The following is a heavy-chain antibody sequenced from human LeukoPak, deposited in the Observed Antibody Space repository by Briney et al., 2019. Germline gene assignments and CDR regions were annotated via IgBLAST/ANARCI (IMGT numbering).Heavy chain of an antibody. Sequence: PSETLSLTCTVSGGSISSSSYYWGWIRQPPGKGLEWIGSIYYSGSTYYNPSLKSRVTISVDTSKNQFSLKLSSVTAADTAVYYCARDLGYCSGGSCFNYYYYYYMDVWGKGTTVTVSS. J-gene: IGHJ6*03. CDR2: IYYSGST. D-gene: IGHD2-15*01. CDR1: GGSISSSSYY. CDR3: ARDLGYCSGGSCFNYYYYYYMDV. V-gene: IGHV4-39*07.